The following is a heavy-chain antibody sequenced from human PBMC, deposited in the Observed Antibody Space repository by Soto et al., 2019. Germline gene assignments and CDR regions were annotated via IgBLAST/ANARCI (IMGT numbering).Heavy chain of an antibody. CDR1: GSSISSGDYY. D-gene: IGHD6-6*01. CDR2: IYYSGST. V-gene: IGHV4-30-4*01. CDR3: ASAARRARTFDY. Sequence: SETLSLTCTVSGSSISSGDYYWSWIRQPPGKGLEWIGYIYYSGSTYYNPSLKSRVTISVDTSKNQFSLKLSSVTAADTAVYYCASAARRARTFDYWGQGTLVTVSS. J-gene: IGHJ4*02.